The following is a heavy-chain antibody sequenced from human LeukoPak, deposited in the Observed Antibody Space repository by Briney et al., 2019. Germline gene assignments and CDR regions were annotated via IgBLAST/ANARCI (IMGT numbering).Heavy chain of an antibody. D-gene: IGHD5-24*01. CDR2: MNPNSGNT. CDR1: GYTFTSYD. J-gene: IGHJ5*02. CDR3: ARERDGYNPDLPGWFDP. Sequence: GASVKVSCKASGYTFTSYDINWVRQATGQGLEWMGWMNPNSGNTGYAQKFQGRVTMTRNTSISTAYMELSSLRSEDTAVYYCARERDGYNPDLPGWFDPWGQGTLVTVSS. V-gene: IGHV1-8*01.